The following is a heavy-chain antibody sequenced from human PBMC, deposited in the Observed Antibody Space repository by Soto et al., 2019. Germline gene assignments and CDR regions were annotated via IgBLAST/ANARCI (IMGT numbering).Heavy chain of an antibody. D-gene: IGHD6-19*01. V-gene: IGHV3-23*01. Sequence: EVQLLESGGGLVQPGGSLRLSCAASGFTFSSYAMSWVRLAPGKGLEWVSAVSCSGGSKYYADSVKGRFTISRDNSKNTLYRKMKSLRAEDRAVYYCARRSSGWYFDYWGQGTLVTVSS. CDR2: VSCSGGSK. CDR3: ARRSSGWYFDY. CDR1: GFTFSSYA. J-gene: IGHJ4*02.